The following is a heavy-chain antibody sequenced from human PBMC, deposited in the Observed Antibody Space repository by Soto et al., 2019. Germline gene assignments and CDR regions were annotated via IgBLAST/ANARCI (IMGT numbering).Heavy chain of an antibody. CDR2: INHSGST. J-gene: IGHJ4*02. CDR1: GGSFSGYY. Sequence: SETLSLTCAVYGGSFSGYYWSWIRQPPGKGLEWIGEINHSGSTNYNPSLKSRVTISVDTSKNQFSLKLSSVTAADTAVYYCARAEQGYPPFDYWGQGTLVTVSS. CDR3: ARAEQGYPPFDY. V-gene: IGHV4-34*01. D-gene: IGHD1-1*01.